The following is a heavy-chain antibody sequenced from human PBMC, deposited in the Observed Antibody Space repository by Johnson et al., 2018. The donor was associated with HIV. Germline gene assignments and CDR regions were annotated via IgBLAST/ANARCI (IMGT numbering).Heavy chain of an antibody. D-gene: IGHD3-10*01. CDR3: HRDRDGVGVS. CDR2: ITWNSGSI. J-gene: IGHJ3*01. CDR1: GFTFDDYA. V-gene: IGHV3-9*01. Sequence: VQLVESGGGLVQPGRSLRLSCAASGFTFDDYAMHWVRQAPGKGLEWVAGITWNSGSIGYADSVKGRFTISRDNGKSSLSLQMSSLTTEDTAVYYCHRDRDGVGVSWGQGTMVTVSS.